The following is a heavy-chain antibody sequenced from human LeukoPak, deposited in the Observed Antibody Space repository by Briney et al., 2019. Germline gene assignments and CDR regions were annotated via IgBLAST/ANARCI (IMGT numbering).Heavy chain of an antibody. D-gene: IGHD5-12*01. V-gene: IGHV4-39*01. Sequence: SETLSLTCSVSGYSISSSYYWGWIRQPPGKGLEWIGSIYYSGSTYYNPSLKSRVTISVDTSKNQFSLKLSSVTAADTAVYYCARHGGGYDWSPFDYWGQGTLVTVSS. CDR1: GYSISSSYY. J-gene: IGHJ4*02. CDR2: IYYSGST. CDR3: ARHGGGYDWSPFDY.